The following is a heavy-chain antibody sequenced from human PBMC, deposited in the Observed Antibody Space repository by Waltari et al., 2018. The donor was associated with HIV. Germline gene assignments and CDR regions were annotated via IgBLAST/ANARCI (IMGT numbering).Heavy chain of an antibody. J-gene: IGHJ2*01. V-gene: IGHV3-21*01. CDR1: GFLFSTYS. CDR3: VSGVVPAPAPPFWYLDV. D-gene: IGHD3-3*01. CDR2: ISRNGDHI. Sequence: EVHLVESGGGLVKPGGSLRLSCTTSGFLFSTYSMSWVRQAPGKGLQWVSSISRNGDHIYYEDSLKGRCTISRDDARSSLYLQMDSLRAEDTAVYYCVSGVVPAPAPPFWYLDVWGRGTLVTVSS.